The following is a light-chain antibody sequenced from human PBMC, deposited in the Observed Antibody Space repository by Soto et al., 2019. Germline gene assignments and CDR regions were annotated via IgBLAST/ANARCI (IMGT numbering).Light chain of an antibody. J-gene: IGKJ2*01. CDR3: QQGNSTLYT. Sequence: DIQMTQSPSSLSASVGDRVTITCRASQSISSYLNWYQQKPGKVPKLLIYAASSLQSGVPSRFSGSGSGTDFTLTINSLQPEDFATYYCQQGNSTLYTFGEGTKLEIK. CDR1: QSISSY. CDR2: AAS. V-gene: IGKV1-39*01.